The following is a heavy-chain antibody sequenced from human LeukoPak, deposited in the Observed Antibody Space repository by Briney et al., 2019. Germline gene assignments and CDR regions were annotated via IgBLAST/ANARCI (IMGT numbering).Heavy chain of an antibody. CDR2: IKEDGSKK. J-gene: IGHJ4*02. CDR3: ARDEVGGSYAY. V-gene: IGHV3-7*01. D-gene: IGHD1-26*01. Sequence: PGGSLRLSCAASGFTFDDYGMSWVRQAPGKGLEWVANIKEDGSKKDYVDSVKGRFTISRDNAKNSLYLQMSSLRAEDTAVYYCARDEVGGSYAYWGQGTLVTVSS. CDR1: GFTFDDYG.